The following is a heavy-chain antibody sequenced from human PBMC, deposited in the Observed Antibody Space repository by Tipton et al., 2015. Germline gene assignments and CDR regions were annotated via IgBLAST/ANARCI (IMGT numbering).Heavy chain of an antibody. CDR1: GDSVTNSFYL. Sequence: TLSLTCTVSGDSVTNSFYLWTWIRQVPGRDLEWIGYIFYTGSTYYNPSLKSRATLSVDTSKNQFSLKLSSVTAADTAVYYCARDGYNSNYFDYWGQGTLVTVSS. V-gene: IGHV4-31*03. CDR3: ARDGYNSNYFDY. J-gene: IGHJ4*02. CDR2: IFYTGST. D-gene: IGHD5-24*01.